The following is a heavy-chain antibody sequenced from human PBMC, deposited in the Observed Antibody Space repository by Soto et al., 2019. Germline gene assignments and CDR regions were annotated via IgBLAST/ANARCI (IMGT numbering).Heavy chain of an antibody. D-gene: IGHD6-13*01. J-gene: IGHJ5*02. CDR1: GYTFTGYY. V-gene: IGHV1-2*04. Sequence: ASVKVSCKASGYTFTGYYMHWVRQAPGQGLEWMGWINPNSGGTNYAQKFQGWVTMTRDTSISTAYMELSRLRSDDTAVYYCARALYSSSWYRSPWFDPGAREPWSPSPQ. CDR2: INPNSGGT. CDR3: ARALYSSSWYRSPWFDP.